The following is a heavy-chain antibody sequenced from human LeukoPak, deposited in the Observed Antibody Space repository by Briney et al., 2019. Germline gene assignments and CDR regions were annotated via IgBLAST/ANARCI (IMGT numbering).Heavy chain of an antibody. CDR2: IKEDGSER. CDR3: SWSGEAY. CDR1: EFSPISHW. J-gene: IGHJ4*02. Sequence: PGGSLRLSCAASEFSPISHWMTWVRRAPGKGLEWVADIKEDGSERYYVDSVKGRFTISRDKAKNSVFLQMNGLRAEDTAVYYCSWSGEAYWGQGTLVTVSS. D-gene: IGHD1-26*01. V-gene: IGHV3-7*01.